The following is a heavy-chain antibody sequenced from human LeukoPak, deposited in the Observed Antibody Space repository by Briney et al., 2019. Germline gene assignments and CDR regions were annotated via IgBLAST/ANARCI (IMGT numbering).Heavy chain of an antibody. J-gene: IGHJ4*02. CDR1: GFTFSSYA. D-gene: IGHD3-3*01. CDR2: ISGSGGST. CDR3: ANNYDFWSGPAPDY. V-gene: IGHV3-23*01. Sequence: GGSLRLSCAACGFTFSSYAMSWVRQAPGKGLEWVSAISGSGGSTYYADSVKGRFTISRDNSKNTLYLQMNSLRAEDTAVYYCANNYDFWSGPAPDYWGQGTLVTVSS.